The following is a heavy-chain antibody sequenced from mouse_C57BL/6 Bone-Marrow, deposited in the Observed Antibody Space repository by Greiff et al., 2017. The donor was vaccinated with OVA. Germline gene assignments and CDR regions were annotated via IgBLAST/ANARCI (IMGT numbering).Heavy chain of an antibody. V-gene: IGHV1-19*01. D-gene: IGHD1-1*01. J-gene: IGHJ4*01. CDR3: ARNYGSSSFYAMDY. Sequence: VHLQQSGPVLVKPGASVKMSCKASGYTFTDYYMNWVKQSHGKSLEWIGVINPYNGGTSYNQKFKGKATLTVDKSSSTAYMELNSLTSEDSAVYYCARNYGSSSFYAMDYWGQGTSVTVSS. CDR1: GYTFTDYY. CDR2: INPYNGGT.